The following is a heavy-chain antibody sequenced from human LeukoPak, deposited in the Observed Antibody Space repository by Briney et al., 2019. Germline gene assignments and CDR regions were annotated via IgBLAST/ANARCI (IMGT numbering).Heavy chain of an antibody. CDR2: INPSGGST. CDR1: GYTFTSYY. J-gene: IGHJ6*04. D-gene: IGHD6-19*01. CDR3: ARNTAVAVSWGTLMDV. Sequence: ASVKVSCKASGYTFTSYYMHWVRQAPGQGLEWMGLINPSGGSTSYAQKFQGRVTMTRDMSTSTVYMELSSLRSEDTAVYYCARNTAVAVSWGTLMDVWGKGTTVTVSS. V-gene: IGHV1-46*01.